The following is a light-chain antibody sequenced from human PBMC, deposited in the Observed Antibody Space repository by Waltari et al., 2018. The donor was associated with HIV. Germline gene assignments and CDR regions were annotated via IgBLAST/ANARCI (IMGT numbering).Light chain of an antibody. Sequence: QSALTQPASVSGSPGQSITISCTGTSSHVGTYSLVSWYQHHPGKAPKLMIYEGNKPPSGVSIRFSGSKSGNTAFLTISGLQAEDEADYYCSSYTSFSTVLFGGVTKLTVL. CDR1: SSHVGTYSL. CDR2: EGN. V-gene: IGLV2-23*01. CDR3: SSYTSFSTVL. J-gene: IGLJ2*01.